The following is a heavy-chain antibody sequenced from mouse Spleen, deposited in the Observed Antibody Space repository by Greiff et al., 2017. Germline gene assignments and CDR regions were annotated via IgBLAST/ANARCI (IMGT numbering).Heavy chain of an antibody. CDR2: IDPSDSYT. V-gene: IGHV1-50*01. CDR1: GYTFTSYW. D-gene: IGHD1-1*01. CDR3: ARSPITTVVAMNWYFDV. Sequence: QVQLQQPGAELVKPGASVKLSCKASGYTFTSYWMQWVKQRPGQGLEWIGEIDPSDSYTNYNQKFKGKATLTVDTSSSTAYMQLSSLTSEDSAVYYCARSPITTVVAMNWYFDVWGTGTTVTVSS. J-gene: IGHJ1*03.